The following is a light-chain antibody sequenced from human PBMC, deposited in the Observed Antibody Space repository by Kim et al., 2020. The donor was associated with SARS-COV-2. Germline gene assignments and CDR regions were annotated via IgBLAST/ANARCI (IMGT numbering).Light chain of an antibody. Sequence: EIVLTQSPGTLSLSPGERATLSCRASQSVSSSYSAWYQQKPGQAPRLLIYGASSRATGIPDRFSGSGSGTDFTLTISRLEPEDFAVYYCQQYGSSPLFGQGTKLEI. CDR3: QQYGSSPL. V-gene: IGKV3-20*01. CDR2: GAS. CDR1: QSVSSSY. J-gene: IGKJ2*01.